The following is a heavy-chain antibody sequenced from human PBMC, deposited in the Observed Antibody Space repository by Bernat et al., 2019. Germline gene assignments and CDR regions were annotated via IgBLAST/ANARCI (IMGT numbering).Heavy chain of an antibody. V-gene: IGHV3-33*01. CDR1: GFTFSNYG. Sequence: QVRLVESGGGVVQPGRSLRLSCAASGFTFSNYGMHWVRQAPGKGLEWVAVIWYDGSNKYYGDSVKGRFTISRDNSKNTLYLQMNSLRAEDTAVYYCARTYYDVLTGRDYYYYMDVWGKGTTVTVSS. J-gene: IGHJ6*03. CDR3: ARTYYDVLTGRDYYYYMDV. D-gene: IGHD3-9*01. CDR2: IWYDGSNK.